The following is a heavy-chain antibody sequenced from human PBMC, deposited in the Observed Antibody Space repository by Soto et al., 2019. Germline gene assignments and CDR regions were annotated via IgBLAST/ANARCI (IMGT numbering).Heavy chain of an antibody. Sequence: SETLSLTCAVSGGSISGSYYYWAWLRQSPGKGPEWIGSVFYTGFTSYNPSLESRVSVSVDTSKSQFSLNLSSVTAADRAVYYCARGGGNDPFDSWGQGVLVTVSS. J-gene: IGHJ4*02. CDR2: VFYTGFT. V-gene: IGHV4-39*07. CDR1: GGSISGSYYY. D-gene: IGHD5-12*01. CDR3: ARGGGNDPFDS.